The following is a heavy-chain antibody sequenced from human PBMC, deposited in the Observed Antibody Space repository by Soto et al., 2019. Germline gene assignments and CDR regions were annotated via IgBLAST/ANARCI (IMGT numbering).Heavy chain of an antibody. CDR3: AGEWNYYFDY. CDR2: ISYDGSNK. J-gene: IGHJ4*02. D-gene: IGHD1-7*01. V-gene: IGHV3-30-3*01. Sequence: QVQLVESGGGVVQPGRSLRLSCAASGFTFSSYAMHWVRQAPGKGLEWVAVISYDGSNKYYADSVKGRFTISRDNSKNTLYLQMNSLRAEDTAVYYCAGEWNYYFDYWGQGTLVTVSS. CDR1: GFTFSSYA.